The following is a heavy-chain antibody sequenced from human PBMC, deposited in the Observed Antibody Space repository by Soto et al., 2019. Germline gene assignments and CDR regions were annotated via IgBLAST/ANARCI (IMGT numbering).Heavy chain of an antibody. CDR2: ISGSGGST. CDR1: GFTFSSYA. V-gene: IGHV3-23*01. D-gene: IGHD3-10*01. Sequence: GGSLRLSCAASGFTFSSYAMSWVRQAPGKGLEWVSAISGSGGSTYYADSVKGRFTISRDNSKNTLYLQMNSLRAEDTAVYYCANKAGLLWFGELLSGAFDIWGQGTMVTVSS. CDR3: ANKAGLLWFGELLSGAFDI. J-gene: IGHJ3*02.